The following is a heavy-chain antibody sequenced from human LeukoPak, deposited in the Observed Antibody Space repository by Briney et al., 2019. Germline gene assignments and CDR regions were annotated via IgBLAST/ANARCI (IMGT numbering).Heavy chain of an antibody. CDR1: GYTFTGYY. J-gene: IGHJ4*02. Sequence: ASVKVSCKASGYTFTGYYMHWVRQAPGQGLEWMGWISAYNGNTKYAQKFQGRVTMTTDTSTTTAYMELRSLRSDDTAVYYCAREPHYYDSSGYYGGPIDYWGQGTLVTVSS. D-gene: IGHD3-22*01. CDR2: ISAYNGNT. CDR3: AREPHYYDSSGYYGGPIDY. V-gene: IGHV1-18*04.